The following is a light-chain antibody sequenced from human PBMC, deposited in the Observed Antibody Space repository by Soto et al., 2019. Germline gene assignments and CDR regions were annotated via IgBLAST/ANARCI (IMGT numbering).Light chain of an antibody. CDR1: SSNNGAGYD. Sequence: QSVLTQPPSMSGAPGQRVTISCTGSSSNNGAGYDVHWYQQLPGTAPKLLIYGNSNRPSGVPDRFSGSKSGTSASLAITGLQAEDEADYYCQSYDSTLSGSGVFGTGTKVTVL. J-gene: IGLJ1*01. CDR2: GNS. V-gene: IGLV1-40*01. CDR3: QSYDSTLSGSGV.